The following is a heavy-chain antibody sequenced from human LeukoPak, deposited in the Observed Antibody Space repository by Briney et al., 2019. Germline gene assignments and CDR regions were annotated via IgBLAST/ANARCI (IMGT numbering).Heavy chain of an antibody. D-gene: IGHD6-13*01. Sequence: GASVKVSCKASGYTFTSYGISWVRQAPGQGPEWMGWISAYNGNTNYAQKLQGRVTMTTDTSTSTAYMELRSLRSDDTAVYYCARKSIAAAGTELDYWGQGTLVTVSS. V-gene: IGHV1-18*01. CDR1: GYTFTSYG. CDR3: ARKSIAAAGTELDY. CDR2: ISAYNGNT. J-gene: IGHJ4*02.